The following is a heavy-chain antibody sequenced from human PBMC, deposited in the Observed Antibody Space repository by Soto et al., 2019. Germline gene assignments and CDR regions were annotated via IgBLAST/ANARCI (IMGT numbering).Heavy chain of an antibody. Sequence: QTGGSLRLSCAASGFTFSSYEMNWVRQAPGKGLEWVSYISSSGSTIYYADSVKGRFTISRDNAKNSLYLQMNSLRAEDTAVYYCAREGMVRGVVYYAMDVWGQGTTVTVSS. CDR1: GFTFSSYE. CDR3: AREGMVRGVVYYAMDV. V-gene: IGHV3-48*03. CDR2: ISSSGSTI. J-gene: IGHJ6*02. D-gene: IGHD3-10*01.